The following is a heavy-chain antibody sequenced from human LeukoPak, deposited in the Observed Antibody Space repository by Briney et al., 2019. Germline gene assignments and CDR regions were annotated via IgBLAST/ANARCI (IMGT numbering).Heavy chain of an antibody. CDR3: ARVPRISSYDSSGYYYYFDY. J-gene: IGHJ4*02. CDR2: INPSGGST. D-gene: IGHD3-22*01. CDR1: GYTFTSYY. Sequence: ASVKVSCKASGYTFTSYYMHWVRQAPGQGLEWMGIINPSGGSTSYAQKFQGRVTMTRDTSTSTVYMELSSLRPEDTAVYYCARVPRISSYDSSGYYYYFDYWGQGTLVTVSS. V-gene: IGHV1-46*01.